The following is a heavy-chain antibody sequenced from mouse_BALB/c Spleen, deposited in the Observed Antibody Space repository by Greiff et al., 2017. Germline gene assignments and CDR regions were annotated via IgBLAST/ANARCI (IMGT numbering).Heavy chain of an antibody. CDR2: ISYSGST. J-gene: IGHJ3*01. CDR1: GYSITSDYA. Sequence: EVQLVESGPGLVKPSQSLSLTCTVTGYSITSDYAWNWIRQLPGNKLEWMGYISYSGSTSYNPSLKSRISITRDTSKNQFFLQLNSVTTEDTATYYCARIPSGYHTWFAYWGQGTLVTVSA. V-gene: IGHV3-2*02. D-gene: IGHD3-1*01. CDR3: ARIPSGYHTWFAY.